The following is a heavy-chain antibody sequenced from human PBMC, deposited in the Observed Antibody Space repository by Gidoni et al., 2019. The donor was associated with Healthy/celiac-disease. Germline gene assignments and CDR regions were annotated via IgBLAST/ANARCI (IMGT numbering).Heavy chain of an antibody. CDR3: AKGMEMTTIYYYYGMDV. CDR1: GFTFSSYG. V-gene: IGHV3-30*18. Sequence: VQPGRSLRLSCAASGFTFSSYGMHWVRQAPGKGLEWVAVISYDGSNKYYADSVKGRFTISRDNSKNTLYLQMNSLRAEDTAVYYCAKGMEMTTIYYYYGMDVWGQGTTVTVSS. J-gene: IGHJ6*02. CDR2: ISYDGSNK. D-gene: IGHD4-4*01.